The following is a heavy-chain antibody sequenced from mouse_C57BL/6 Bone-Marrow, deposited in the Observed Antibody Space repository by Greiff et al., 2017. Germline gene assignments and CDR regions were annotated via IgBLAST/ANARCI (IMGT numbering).Heavy chain of an antibody. CDR1: GYTFTSYW. D-gene: IGHD1-1*01. CDR3: AILYYYGSSDYAMDY. CDR2: IHPSDSDT. Sequence: VQLQQPGAELVKPGASVKVSCKASGYTFTSYWMHWVKQRPGQGLEWIGRIHPSDSDTNYNQKFKGKATLTVDKSSSTAYMQLSSLTSEDSAVYYCAILYYYGSSDYAMDYWGQGTSVTVSS. V-gene: IGHV1-74*01. J-gene: IGHJ4*01.